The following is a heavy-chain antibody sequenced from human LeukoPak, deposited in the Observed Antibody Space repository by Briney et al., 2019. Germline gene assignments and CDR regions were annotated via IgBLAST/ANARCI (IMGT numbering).Heavy chain of an antibody. V-gene: IGHV3-30*04. D-gene: IGHD3-22*01. CDR1: GFTFSSYA. Sequence: PGGSLRLSCAASGFTFSSYAMHWVRQAPGKGLEWVAVISYDGSNKYYADSVKGRFTISRDNSKNTLYLQMNSLRAEDTAVYYCARDSSGYYSKHPGAFDIWGQGTMVTVSS. CDR3: ARDSSGYYSKHPGAFDI. CDR2: ISYDGSNK. J-gene: IGHJ3*02.